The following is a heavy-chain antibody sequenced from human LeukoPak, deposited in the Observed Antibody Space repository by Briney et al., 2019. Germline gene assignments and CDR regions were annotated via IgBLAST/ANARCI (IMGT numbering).Heavy chain of an antibody. V-gene: IGHV3-21*04. J-gene: IGHJ4*02. CDR2: ISSSSSYI. Sequence: KPGGSLRLSCAASGFTFSSYSMNWVRQAPGKGLEWVSSISSSSSYIYYADSVKGRFTISRDDSKNTLYLQMNSLRAEDTAVYYCAKEGDSSGYLPYYFDYWGQGTLVTVSS. CDR3: AKEGDSSGYLPYYFDY. CDR1: GFTFSSYS. D-gene: IGHD3-22*01.